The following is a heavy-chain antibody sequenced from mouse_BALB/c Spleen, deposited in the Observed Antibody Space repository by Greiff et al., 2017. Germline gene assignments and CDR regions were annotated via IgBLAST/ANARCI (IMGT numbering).Heavy chain of an antibody. CDR3: ARVYGNYNYWYFDV. D-gene: IGHD2-1*01. V-gene: IGHV5-6-5*01. CDR2: ISSGGST. Sequence: EVQGVESGGGLVKPGGSLKLSCAASGFTFSSYAMSWVRQTPEKRLEWVASISSGGSTYYPDSVKGRFTISRDNARNILYLQMSSLRSEDTAMYYCARVYGNYNYWYFDVWGAGTTVTVSS. J-gene: IGHJ1*01. CDR1: GFTFSSYA.